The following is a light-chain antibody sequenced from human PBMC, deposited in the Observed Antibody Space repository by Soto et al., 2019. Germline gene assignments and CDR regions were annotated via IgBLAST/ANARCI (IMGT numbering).Light chain of an antibody. CDR2: AAS. Sequence: EIVMTQSPATLSVSPGERATLSCRASQSVSNNYLAWYQQKPGQAPRLLIYAASTRAAGIPDRFSGSGSGTDFTLTISRLEPEDFAVYYCQQYASSTITFGQGTRREIK. V-gene: IGKV3-20*01. CDR1: QSVSNNY. J-gene: IGKJ5*01. CDR3: QQYASSTIT.